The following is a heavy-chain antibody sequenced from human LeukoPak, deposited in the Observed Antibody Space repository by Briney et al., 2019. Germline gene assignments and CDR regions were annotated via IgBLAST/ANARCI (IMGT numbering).Heavy chain of an antibody. CDR3: GRRHYGVPFDP. CDR2: SNHSGST. J-gene: IGHJ5*02. CDR1: GGSFSAYY. D-gene: IGHD4-17*01. V-gene: IGHV4-34*01. Sequence: SETLSLTCAVYGGSFSAYYWSWIRQPPGKGLEWIGESNHSGSTTYNPSLKSRVTISMDTSNNHFSLRLTSLTASDAAVYYCGRRHYGVPFDPWGQGTLVTVSS.